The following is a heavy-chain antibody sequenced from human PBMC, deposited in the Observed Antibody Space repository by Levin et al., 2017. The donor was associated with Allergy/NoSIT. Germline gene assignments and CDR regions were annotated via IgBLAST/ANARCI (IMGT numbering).Heavy chain of an antibody. CDR3: AKDLPAQLWLGDAFDI. CDR1: GFTFSSYG. CDR2: ISYDGSNK. D-gene: IGHD5-18*01. J-gene: IGHJ3*02. V-gene: IGHV3-30*18. Sequence: PGGSLRLSCAASGFTFSSYGMHWVRQAPGKGLEWVAVISYDGSNKYYADSVKGRFTISRDNSKNTLYLQMNSLRAEDTAVYYCAKDLPAQLWLGDAFDIWGQGTMVTVSS.